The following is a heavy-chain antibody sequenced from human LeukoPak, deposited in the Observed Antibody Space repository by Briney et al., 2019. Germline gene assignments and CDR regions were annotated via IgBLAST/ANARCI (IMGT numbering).Heavy chain of an antibody. J-gene: IGHJ3*02. CDR1: GYTFTSNY. D-gene: IGHD2-21*02. V-gene: IGHV1-24*01. Sequence: ASVKVSCKASGYTFTSNYIHWVRQAPGKGLEWMGGFDPEDGETIYAQKFQGRVTMTEDTSTDTAYMELSSLRSEDTAVYYCATEDGDEGAFDIWGQGTMVTVSS. CDR3: ATEDGDEGAFDI. CDR2: FDPEDGET.